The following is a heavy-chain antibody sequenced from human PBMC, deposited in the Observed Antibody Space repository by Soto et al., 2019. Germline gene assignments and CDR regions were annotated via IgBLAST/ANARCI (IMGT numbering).Heavy chain of an antibody. V-gene: IGHV4-39*01. CDR3: ARVDTAMAGEDMDV. CDR1: GGSISSSSYY. D-gene: IGHD5-18*01. Sequence: PSETLSLTCTVSGGSISSSSYYWGWIRQPPGKGLEWIGSIYYSGSTYYNPYLKSRVTISVDTSKNQFSLKLSSVTAADTSVYYCARVDTAMAGEDMDVWGQGTTVTVSS. CDR2: IYYSGST. J-gene: IGHJ6*02.